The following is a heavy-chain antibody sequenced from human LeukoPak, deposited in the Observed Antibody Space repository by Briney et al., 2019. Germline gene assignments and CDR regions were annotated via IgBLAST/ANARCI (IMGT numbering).Heavy chain of an antibody. CDR3: ARDSPTNYYDAG. J-gene: IGHJ4*02. CDR1: GYIFIGYY. CDR2: IDPKSGGT. D-gene: IGHD3-22*01. Sequence: ASVKVSCKTSGYIFIGYYMHWVRQAPGQGLEWMGWIDPKSGGTKYAQKFQGRVTMTRDMSISTAYMDLRRLKSDDTAVYYCARDSPTNYYDAGWGQGTLVTVSS. V-gene: IGHV1-2*02.